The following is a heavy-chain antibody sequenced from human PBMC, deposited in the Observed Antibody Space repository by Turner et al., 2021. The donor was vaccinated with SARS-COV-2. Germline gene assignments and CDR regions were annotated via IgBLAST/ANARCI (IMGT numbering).Heavy chain of an antibody. Sequence: QLQLRDSGPGLVKPSETLSLTCTVSGGSISSSSSYCGWIRQPPGKGREWMGSIYDSGSTYYNPAIKSRGTISVDTYKKQFSLKLRSVTAADTAVYYCARPTALRYESSGYHWFDPWGQGTLVTVSS. CDR3: ARPTALRYESSGYHWFDP. CDR2: IYDSGST. V-gene: IGHV4-39*01. D-gene: IGHD3-22*01. CDR1: GGSISSSSSY. J-gene: IGHJ5*02.